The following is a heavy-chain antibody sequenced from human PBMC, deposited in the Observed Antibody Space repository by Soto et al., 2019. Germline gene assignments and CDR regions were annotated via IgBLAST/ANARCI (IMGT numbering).Heavy chain of an antibody. D-gene: IGHD3-3*01. V-gene: IGHV4-39*01. CDR3: ARQRITIFEVAGYVFDI. Sequence: SETLSLTCTVSSGSISSSGYYWGWIRQPPGKGLEWIGNIYYGGSTYYNPSLKSRVTISVDTSKNQFSLRLRSVTAADTAVYYCARQRITIFEVAGYVFDIWGQGTXVTVSS. CDR2: IYYGGST. CDR1: SGSISSSGYY. J-gene: IGHJ3*02.